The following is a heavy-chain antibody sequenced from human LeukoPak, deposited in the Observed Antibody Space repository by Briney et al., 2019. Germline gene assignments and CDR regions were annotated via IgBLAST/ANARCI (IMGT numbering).Heavy chain of an antibody. D-gene: IGHD1-1*01. CDR1: GGSISSGSYY. CDR3: ARTRNPGNWAPRGDYFDY. J-gene: IGHJ4*02. Sequence: PSETLSLTCTVSGGSISSGSYYWSWIRQPAGKGLEWIGRIYTSGSTNYNPSLKSRVTISLDTSKNQFSLNLSSVTAADTAMYYCARTRNPGNWAPRGDYFDYWGRGTLVTVSS. V-gene: IGHV4-61*02. CDR2: IYTSGST.